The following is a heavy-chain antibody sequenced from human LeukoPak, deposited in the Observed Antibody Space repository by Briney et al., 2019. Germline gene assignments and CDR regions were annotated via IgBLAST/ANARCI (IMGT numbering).Heavy chain of an antibody. D-gene: IGHD3-22*01. V-gene: IGHV3-21*01. Sequence: PGGSLRLSCAASGFTFSSYSMNWVRQAPGKGLEWVSSISSSGIDIYYADSVKGRFTISRDNAKNSLYLQMNSLRAEDTAVYFCAREGVYYYHSTGYYPIDFWGQGTLVTVSS. CDR3: AREGVYYYHSTGYYPIDF. CDR1: GFTFSSYS. J-gene: IGHJ4*02. CDR2: ISSSGIDI.